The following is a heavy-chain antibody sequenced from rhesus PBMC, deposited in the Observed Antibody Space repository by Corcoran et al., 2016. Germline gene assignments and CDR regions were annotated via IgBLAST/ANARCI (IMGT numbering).Heavy chain of an antibody. J-gene: IGHJ4*01. V-gene: IGHV4-165*01. CDR2: IGGSSGST. CDR3: AIGNFWNYFDY. D-gene: IGHD1-1*01. Sequence: QVQLQESGPGLVKPSETLSLTCAVSGGSISGYWWGWIRQPPGKGLGWIGYIGGSSGSTDYNPSRKSRVTISTDTSKNQFSLKLSSVTAADTAVYYCAIGNFWNYFDYWGQGVLVTVSS. CDR1: GGSISGYW.